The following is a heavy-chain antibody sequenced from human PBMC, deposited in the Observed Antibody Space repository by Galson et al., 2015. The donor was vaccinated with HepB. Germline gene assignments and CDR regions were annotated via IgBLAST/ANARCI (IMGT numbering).Heavy chain of an antibody. J-gene: IGHJ4*02. V-gene: IGHV3-20*04. D-gene: IGHD3-9*01. Sequence: SLRLSCAASGFTFDDYGMSWVRQTPGKGLEWVSGINWNGVSTGYADSVKGRFTISRDNARKSLYLQMNSLRVDDTAFYYCARVNFDSGNVLLSTKYYFDYWGQGTLVTVSS. CDR3: ARVNFDSGNVLLSTKYYFDY. CDR2: INWNGVST. CDR1: GFTFDDYG.